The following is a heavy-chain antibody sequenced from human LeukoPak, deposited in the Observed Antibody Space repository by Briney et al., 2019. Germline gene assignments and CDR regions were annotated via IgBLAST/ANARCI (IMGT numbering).Heavy chain of an antibody. J-gene: IGHJ4*02. V-gene: IGHV1-8*03. CDR1: GYTFTSYD. CDR2: MNPNSGNT. CDR3: ARDCSGGSCYPGTFDY. Sequence: GASVKVSCKASGYTFTSYDINWVRQATGQGLEWMGWMNPNSGNTGYAQKFQGRVTITRNTSISTAYMGLSSLRSEDTAVYYCARDCSGGSCYPGTFDYWGQGTLVTVSS. D-gene: IGHD2-15*01.